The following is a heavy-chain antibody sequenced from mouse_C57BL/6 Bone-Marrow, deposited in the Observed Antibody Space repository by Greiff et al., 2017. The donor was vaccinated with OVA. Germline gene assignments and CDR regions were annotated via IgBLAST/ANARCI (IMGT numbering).Heavy chain of an antibody. V-gene: IGHV5-17*01. CDR2: ISSGSSTI. D-gene: IGHD1-1*01. CDR1: GFTFSDYG. Sequence: EVQRVESGGGLVKPGGSLKLSCAASGFTFSDYGMHWVRQAPEKGLEWVAYISSGSSTIYYADTVKGRFTISRDNAKNTLFLQMTSLRSEDTAMYYCARELLYYYAMDYWGQGTSVTVSS. J-gene: IGHJ4*01. CDR3: ARELLYYYAMDY.